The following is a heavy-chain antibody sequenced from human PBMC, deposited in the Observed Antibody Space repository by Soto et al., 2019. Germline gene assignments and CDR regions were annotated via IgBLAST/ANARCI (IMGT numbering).Heavy chain of an antibody. CDR3: AREGSGDDSVSFDY. CDR2: IWYDGSNK. CDR1: GFTFSSYG. V-gene: IGHV3-33*01. D-gene: IGHD5-12*01. J-gene: IGHJ4*02. Sequence: GGSLRLSCAASGFTFSSYGMNWVRQAPGKGLEWVAVIWYDGSNKYYADSVKGRFTISRDNSKNTLYLQMNSLRAEDTAVYYCAREGSGDDSVSFDYWGQGTMVTVSS.